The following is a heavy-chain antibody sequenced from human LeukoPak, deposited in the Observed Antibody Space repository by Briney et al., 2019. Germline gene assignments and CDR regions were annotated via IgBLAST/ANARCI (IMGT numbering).Heavy chain of an antibody. CDR1: GFTFSSYA. J-gene: IGHJ4*02. V-gene: IGHV3-23*01. CDR3: SCDWIYYDSSGYPSFNY. Sequence: PGGSLRLSCAASGFTFSSYAMSWVRQAPGKGLEWVSAISGSGGSTYYADSVKGRFTISRDNSKNTLYLQMNSLRAEDTAVYYCSCDWIYYDSSGYPSFNYWGQGTLVTVSS. CDR2: ISGSGGST. D-gene: IGHD3-22*01.